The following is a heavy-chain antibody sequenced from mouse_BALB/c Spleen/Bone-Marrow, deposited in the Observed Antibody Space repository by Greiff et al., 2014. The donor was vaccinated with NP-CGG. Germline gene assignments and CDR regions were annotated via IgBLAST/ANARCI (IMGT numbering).Heavy chain of an antibody. CDR2: IYPSDSYT. CDR3: TTGTRFAY. CDR1: GYTFTSYW. J-gene: IGHJ3*01. V-gene: IGHV1-69*02. D-gene: IGHD4-1*01. Sequence: SGAELVRPGASVKLSCKASGYTFTSYWINWVKQRPGQGLEWIGNIYPSDSYTNYNQKFKDEATLTVDKSSSTAYMQLSSPTSEDSAVYYCTTGTRFAYWGQGTLVTVSA.